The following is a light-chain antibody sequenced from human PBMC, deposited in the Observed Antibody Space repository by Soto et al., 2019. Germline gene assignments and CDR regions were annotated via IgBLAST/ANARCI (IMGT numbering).Light chain of an antibody. V-gene: IGLV4-69*01. CDR2: LNNDGGH. Sequence: QSVLTQSPSASASLGASVKLTCTLSSGHSDYAIAWHQQQPEKGPRYLMKLNNDGGHTKGDGIPDRFSGSSSGAERYLTISSLQSEDEADYYCQTWGTGIRVFGGGTKLTVL. J-gene: IGLJ2*01. CDR3: QTWGTGIRV. CDR1: SGHSDYA.